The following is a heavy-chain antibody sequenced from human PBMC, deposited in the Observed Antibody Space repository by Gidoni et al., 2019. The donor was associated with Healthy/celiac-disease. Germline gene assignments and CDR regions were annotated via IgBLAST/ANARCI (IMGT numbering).Heavy chain of an antibody. CDR3: ARRYYYDSSGYYFDY. V-gene: IGHV4-34*01. D-gene: IGHD3-22*01. CDR2: INHSGSP. J-gene: IGHJ4*02. CDR1: GCSFSGYY. Sequence: QVQLQQWGAGLLKPSDTLSLTCAVYGCSFSGYYWSCIRQPPGKGLEWIREINHSGSPNYNPSLKSRVTRSVDTSKNQCSLKLSSVTAADTAVYYCARRYYYDSSGYYFDYWGQGTLVTVSS.